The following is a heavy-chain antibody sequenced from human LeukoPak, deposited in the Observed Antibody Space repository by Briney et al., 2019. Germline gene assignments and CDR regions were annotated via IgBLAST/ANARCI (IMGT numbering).Heavy chain of an antibody. CDR3: AKEGYGGSWGY. CDR1: GFTFSIYV. CDR2: ISYDGSNK. V-gene: IGHV3-30*18. Sequence: GGSLRLSCAASGFTFSIYVMHWVRQAPGRGLEWVPVISYDGSNKYYADSVKGRFTISRDNSKNTLYLQMNSLRAEDTAVYYCAKEGYGGSWGYWGQGTLVTVSS. J-gene: IGHJ4*02. D-gene: IGHD4-23*01.